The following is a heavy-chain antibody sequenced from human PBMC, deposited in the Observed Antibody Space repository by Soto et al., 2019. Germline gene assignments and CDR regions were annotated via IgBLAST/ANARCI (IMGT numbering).Heavy chain of an antibody. J-gene: IGHJ4*02. CDR2: IWYDGSNK. D-gene: IGHD3-16*01. Sequence: ESGGGVVQPGRSLRLSCAASGFTFSSYGMHWVRQAPGKGLEWVAVIWYDGSNKYYADSVKGRFTISRDNSKNTLYLQMNSLRAEDTAVYYCARDSRWGALYFDYWGQGTLVTVSS. CDR3: ARDSRWGALYFDY. V-gene: IGHV3-33*01. CDR1: GFTFSSYG.